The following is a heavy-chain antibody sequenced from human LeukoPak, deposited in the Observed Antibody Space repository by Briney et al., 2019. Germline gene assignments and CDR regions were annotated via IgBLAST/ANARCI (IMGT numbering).Heavy chain of an antibody. V-gene: IGHV1-46*01. J-gene: IGHJ5*02. CDR1: GYTFTSYY. CDR2: INLSGGTT. CDR3: ARDFGYNWKANWFDP. Sequence: EASVKVSCKASGYTFTSYYMHWVRQAPGQGLEWMGIINLSGGTTYYAQKFQGRVTMTNDMSTSTVYMELSSLRSEDTAVYYCARDFGYNWKANWFDPWGQGTLVTVSS. D-gene: IGHD1-1*01.